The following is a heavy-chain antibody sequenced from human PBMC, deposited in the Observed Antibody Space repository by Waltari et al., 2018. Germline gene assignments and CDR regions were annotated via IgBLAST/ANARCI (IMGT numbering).Heavy chain of an antibody. J-gene: IGHJ6*03. Sequence: EVQLVESGGGLVTPGASLRLSCVASGLSFHSYTMNWVRQAPGKGLEWVSSIGANGDYIYYADSVRGRFTTSRDNARNSLYLQMTSLRVDDSAIYFCASHFEDYYYYMDVWGKGTTVTVSS. CDR1: GLSFHSYT. CDR3: ASHFEDYYYYMDV. CDR2: IGANGDYI. V-gene: IGHV3-21*04.